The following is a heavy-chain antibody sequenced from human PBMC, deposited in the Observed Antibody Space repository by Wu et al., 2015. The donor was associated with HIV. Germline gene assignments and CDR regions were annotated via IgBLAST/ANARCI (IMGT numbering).Heavy chain of an antibody. CDR2: INPKNGGT. D-gene: IGHD5-24*01. CDR3: ARSHKWLQLRYQGIFDY. Sequence: QVQLVQSGAEVRKPGSSVKVSCKASGDTFASYSIAWVRQTPGQGLEWMGWINPKNGGTDYARGFQGRLTMTRDTSITTVYMELKRLTSEDTAMYFCARSHKWLQLRYQGIFDYWGQGTLVTVSS. V-gene: IGHV1-2*02. CDR1: GDTFASYS. J-gene: IGHJ4*02.